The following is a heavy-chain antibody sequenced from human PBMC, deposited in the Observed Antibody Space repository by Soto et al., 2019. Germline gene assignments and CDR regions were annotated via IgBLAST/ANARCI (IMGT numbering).Heavy chain of an antibody. Sequence: QVQLVQSGAEVKKPGASVKVSCKASGYTFSSYFISWVRQAPGQGLEWMGWISAYNGNTNYAQNLQGRVTMTTDTSTSTADMELRSLRSDDTAVYYCDRDLPPVDYWGQGTLVTVSS. J-gene: IGHJ4*02. CDR3: DRDLPPVDY. CDR1: GYTFSSYF. V-gene: IGHV1-18*01. CDR2: ISAYNGNT.